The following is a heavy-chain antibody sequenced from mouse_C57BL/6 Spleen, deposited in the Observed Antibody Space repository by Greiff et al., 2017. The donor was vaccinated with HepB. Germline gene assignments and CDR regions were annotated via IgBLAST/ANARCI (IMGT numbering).Heavy chain of an antibody. J-gene: IGHJ2*01. V-gene: IGHV1-69*01. D-gene: IGHD1-1*01. CDR3: ARGSLRFYYFDY. Sequence: VQLQQPGAELVMPGASVKLSCKASGYTFTSYWMHWVKQRPGQGLEWIGEIDPSDSYTNYNQKFKGKSTLTVDKSSSSAYMQLSSLTSEDSAVYYCARGSLRFYYFDYWGQGTTLTVSS. CDR1: GYTFTSYW. CDR2: IDPSDSYT.